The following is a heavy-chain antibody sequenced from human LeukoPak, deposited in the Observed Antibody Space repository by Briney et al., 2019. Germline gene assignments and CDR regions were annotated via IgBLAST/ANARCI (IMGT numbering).Heavy chain of an antibody. D-gene: IGHD3-22*01. CDR2: VTGEGSS. CDR3: VRESSGYAS. J-gene: IGHJ5*02. Sequence: GGSLRLSCAASGFIFSNYWMHWVRQHPGKEPVWVARVTGEGSSIYADSVKGRFTISRDNAKNRVSLQMNSLRVEDTGVHYCVRESSGYASWGQGTLVTVSS. CDR1: GFIFSNYW. V-gene: IGHV3-74*01.